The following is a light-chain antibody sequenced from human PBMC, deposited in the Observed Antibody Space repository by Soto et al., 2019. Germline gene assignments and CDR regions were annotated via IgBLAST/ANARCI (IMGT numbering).Light chain of an antibody. CDR1: HNVGNNY. V-gene: IGKV3-20*01. CDR2: TAS. Sequence: ETVLTQSPGTLSLSPVERATLSCRASHNVGNNYIAWYQQKPGQAPRLLIHTASTWATGIPDRFSGSGSGTDFTLTIARLEPEDFAVYYCHQYASSPLTFGQGTKVEIK. J-gene: IGKJ2*01. CDR3: HQYASSPLT.